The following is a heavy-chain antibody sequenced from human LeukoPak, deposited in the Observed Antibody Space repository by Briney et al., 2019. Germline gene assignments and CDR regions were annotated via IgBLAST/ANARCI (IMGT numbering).Heavy chain of an antibody. CDR1: GGSISSGGYY. CDR3: ARVFSGGSYSLDY. CDR2: IYHSGST. V-gene: IGHV4-30-2*01. J-gene: IGHJ4*02. Sequence: PSETLSLTCTVSGGSISSGGYYWSWIRQPPGKGLEWIGYIYHSGSTYYNPSLKSRVTISVDRSKNQFSLKLSSVTAADTAVYYCARVFSGGSYSLDYWGQGTLVTVSS. D-gene: IGHD1-26*01.